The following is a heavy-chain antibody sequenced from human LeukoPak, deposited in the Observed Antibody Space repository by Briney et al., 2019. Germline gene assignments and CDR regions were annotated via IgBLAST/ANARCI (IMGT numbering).Heavy chain of an antibody. CDR2: IKRKTDGGTT. V-gene: IGHV3-15*01. CDR1: GFSFRSTW. J-gene: IGHJ4*02. D-gene: IGHD7-27*01. Sequence: GGSLRLSCAASGFSFRSTWMSWVRQAPGKGLEWVGRIKRKTDGGTTDYAAPVKGRFTISRDDSKNTLYMEMNSLKTEDTAVYYCMGISFWGQGTLVTVSS. CDR3: MGISF.